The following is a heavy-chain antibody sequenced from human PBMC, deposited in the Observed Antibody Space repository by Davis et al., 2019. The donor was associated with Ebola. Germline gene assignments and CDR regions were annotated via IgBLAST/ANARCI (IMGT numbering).Heavy chain of an antibody. Sequence: GESLKISCAASGFTFSSYWMSWVRQAPGKGLEWVSAISGSGGSTYYADSVKGRFTISRDNSKNTLYLQMSSLRAEDTAVYYCARGYDSSGYSSFDYWGQGTLVTVSS. CDR1: GFTFSSYW. V-gene: IGHV3-23*01. D-gene: IGHD3-22*01. J-gene: IGHJ4*02. CDR2: ISGSGGST. CDR3: ARGYDSSGYSSFDY.